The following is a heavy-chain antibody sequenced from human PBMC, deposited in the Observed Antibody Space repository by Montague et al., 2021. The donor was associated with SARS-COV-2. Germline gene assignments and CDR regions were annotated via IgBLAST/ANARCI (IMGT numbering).Heavy chain of an antibody. CDR3: ARTFDDSKHDN. V-gene: IGHV4-34*12. J-gene: IGHJ4*02. D-gene: IGHD2-15*01. CDR1: GGSLSGYY. Sequence: SETLSLTCVVYGGSLSGYYWSWIRQFPGKGLEWIGEIVHTGTTKYNLSLESRVTMSIDTSKKQFSLNLTSMTAADTDVYYCARTFDDSKHDNWGQGTLVAVSS. CDR2: IVHTGTT.